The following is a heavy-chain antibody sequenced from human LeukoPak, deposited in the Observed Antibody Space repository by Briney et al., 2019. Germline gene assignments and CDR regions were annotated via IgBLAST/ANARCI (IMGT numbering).Heavy chain of an antibody. CDR2: IYTDGSR. D-gene: IGHD6-19*01. CDR3: ASEGLALACNFYY. V-gene: IGHV4-61*02. J-gene: IGHJ4*02. CDR1: GGSIGSRAYY. Sequence: SETLSLTCTVSGGSIGSRAYYWSCIRQPAGKGLEYIGRIYTDGSRNHNPSLKSRVSISMDTSNNQFSLRVTSVTAADTGVYYCASEGLALACNFYYWGQGALVTVSS.